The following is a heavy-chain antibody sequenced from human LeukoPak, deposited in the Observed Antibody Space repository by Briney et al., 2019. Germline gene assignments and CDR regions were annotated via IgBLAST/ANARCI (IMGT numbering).Heavy chain of an antibody. J-gene: IGHJ3*02. D-gene: IGHD5-18*01. CDR3: VFNLWIQSPHAFDI. CDR2: ISYDGSNK. Sequence: QPGRSLRPSCAASGFTFSSYGMHWVRQAPGKGLEWVAVISYDGSNKYYADSVKGRFTISRDNSKNTLYLQMNSLRAEDTAVYYCVFNLWIQSPHAFDIWGQGTMVTVSS. V-gene: IGHV3-30*03. CDR1: GFTFSSYG.